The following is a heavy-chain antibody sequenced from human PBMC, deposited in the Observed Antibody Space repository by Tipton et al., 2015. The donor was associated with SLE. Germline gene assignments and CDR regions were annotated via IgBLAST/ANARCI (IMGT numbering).Heavy chain of an antibody. CDR1: GGSFSNDY. CDR3: ARDLYGGATRLDY. J-gene: IGHJ4*02. CDR2: IHYSGST. Sequence: TLSLTCSVSGGSFSNDYWSWIRQPPGKGLEWIGYIHYSGSTNCDPSLKSRVTISVDTSKNQFSLSLRSVTAADTAVYYCARDLYGGATRLDYWGQGTLVTVSS. D-gene: IGHD1-26*01. V-gene: IGHV4-59*01.